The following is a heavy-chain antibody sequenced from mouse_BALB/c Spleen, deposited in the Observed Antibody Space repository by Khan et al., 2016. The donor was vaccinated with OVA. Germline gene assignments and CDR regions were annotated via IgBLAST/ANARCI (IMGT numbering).Heavy chain of an antibody. J-gene: IGHJ3*01. CDR3: ARRGYGNYWFAY. D-gene: IGHD2-1*01. CDR2: IDPENGDT. V-gene: IGHV14-1*02. CDR1: GFNIKGYY. Sequence: EVQLQESGAELVRPGALVKLSCKASGFNIKGYYMNWVKQRPEQGLEWIGWIDPENGDTIYDPKFQGKASITADTSSNTAYLQLSSLTLADTAVYYCARRGYGNYWFAYWGQGTLVTVSA.